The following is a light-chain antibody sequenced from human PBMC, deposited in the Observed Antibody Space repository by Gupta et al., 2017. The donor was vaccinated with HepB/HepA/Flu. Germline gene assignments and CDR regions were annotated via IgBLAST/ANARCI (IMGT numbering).Light chain of an antibody. V-gene: IGLV2-23*02. Sequence: QSALTQPASVSGSLGQSITISCTGTSRDVGKYDLVSWYQQAPGKAPKLIIYEVDKRPSGISSRFSGSKSGNTASLTISGLQAGDEADYYCYSYTGSNTYLPFGGGTKLTVL. J-gene: IGLJ2*01. CDR2: EVD. CDR1: SRDVGKYDL. CDR3: YSYTGSNTYLP.